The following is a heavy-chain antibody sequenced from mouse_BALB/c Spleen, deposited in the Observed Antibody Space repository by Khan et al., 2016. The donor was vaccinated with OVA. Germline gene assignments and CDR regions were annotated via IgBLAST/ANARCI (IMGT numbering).Heavy chain of an antibody. V-gene: IGHV1-18*01. Sequence: VRLQQSGPELVKPGASVKIPCKASGYTFTGYIIDWVKQSLGESLEWIGAINPNNGGTIYNQKFKGKATLTVDKSSSTAYMELRSLTSEDPAVDDCARDGYGGFDYWGQGTLVTVSA. D-gene: IGHD2-2*01. J-gene: IGHJ3*01. CDR3: ARDGYGGFDY. CDR1: GYTFTGYI. CDR2: INPNNGGT.